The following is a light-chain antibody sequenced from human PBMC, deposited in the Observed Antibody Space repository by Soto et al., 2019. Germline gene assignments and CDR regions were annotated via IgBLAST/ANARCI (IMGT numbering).Light chain of an antibody. Sequence: DIVLTQSPATLSLSPVERATLSCRASRSVSTYLAWYQQKPGQAPRLLIYDASTRDYDVPDRFSGSGSGTEFTLTISSLQPDDFATYYCQQYNSYSFGQGTKVDI. CDR2: DAS. CDR1: RSVSTY. J-gene: IGKJ1*01. V-gene: IGKV3-11*01. CDR3: QQYNSYS.